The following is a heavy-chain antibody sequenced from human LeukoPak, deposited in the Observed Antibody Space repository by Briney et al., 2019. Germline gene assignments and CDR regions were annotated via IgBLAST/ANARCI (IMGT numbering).Heavy chain of an antibody. CDR2: ITSRGEST. CDR1: GFTFSIYA. J-gene: IGHJ4*02. V-gene: IGHV3-23*01. CDR3: ARDRPNYYGSDGHYYRRDGDY. D-gene: IGHD3-22*01. Sequence: GGSLRLSCAASGFTFSIYAMSWVRQAPGTGLQWVSSITSRGESTWYVDSVKGRFTITRDNSENTLYLQMHSPRAEDTAVYYCARDRPNYYGSDGHYYRRDGDYWGRGTLGSVSS.